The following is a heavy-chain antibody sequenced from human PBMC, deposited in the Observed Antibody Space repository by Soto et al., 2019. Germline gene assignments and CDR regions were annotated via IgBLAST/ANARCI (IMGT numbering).Heavy chain of an antibody. Sequence: EVRLLESGGGLVQPGGSLRLSCAASGFTFSVYAMSWVRQAPGKGLEWVSGISGSGDSTHYADSVKGRFTVSRDNSTSLLYLQTNSLRAEDTDIYSCAKALYGGFTYWGQGTLVTVSS. D-gene: IGHD3-10*01. V-gene: IGHV3-23*01. CDR1: GFTFSVYA. CDR2: ISGSGDST. J-gene: IGHJ4*02. CDR3: AKALYGGFTY.